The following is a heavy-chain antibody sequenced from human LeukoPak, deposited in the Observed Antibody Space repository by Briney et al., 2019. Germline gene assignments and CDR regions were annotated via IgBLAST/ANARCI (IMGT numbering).Heavy chain of an antibody. D-gene: IGHD3-3*01. CDR1: GGSISSYY. J-gene: IGHJ6*03. CDR2: IYTSGST. V-gene: IGHV4-4*07. CDR3: ARDRKYYDFWSGYYTGLYYYMDV. Sequence: PSETLSLTCTVSGGSISSYYWSWVRQPAGKGLEWIGRIYTSGSTNYNPSLKSRVTMSVDTSKNQFSLELSSVTAADTAVYYCARDRKYYDFWSGYYTGLYYYMDVWGKGTTVTVSS.